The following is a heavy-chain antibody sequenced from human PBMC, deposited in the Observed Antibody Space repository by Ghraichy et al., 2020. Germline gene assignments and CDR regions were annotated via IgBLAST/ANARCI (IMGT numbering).Heavy chain of an antibody. CDR1: GYTFTGYY. CDR3: ARDKTGSSSWYYYYGMDV. J-gene: IGHJ6*02. CDR2: INPNSGGT. Sequence: ASVKVSCKASGYTFTGYYMHWVRQAPGQGLEWMGWINPNSGGTNYAQKFQGRVTMTRDTSISTAYMELSRLRSDDTAVYYCARDKTGSSSWYYYYGMDVWGQGTTVTVSS. D-gene: IGHD6-13*01. V-gene: IGHV1-2*02.